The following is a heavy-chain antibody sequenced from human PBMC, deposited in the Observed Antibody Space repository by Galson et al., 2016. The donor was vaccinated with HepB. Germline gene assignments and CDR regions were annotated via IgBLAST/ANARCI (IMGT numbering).Heavy chain of an antibody. Sequence: SLRLSCAASGFNFATYAMHWVRQAPGKGLEWVANIKEDGSEKYYVDPVKGRFTISRDNAKNSLFLQMNSLRGEDTAVYYCARFRWYAGGDVGDYWGQGTPVTVVS. CDR3: ARFRWYAGGDVGDY. V-gene: IGHV3-7*03. J-gene: IGHJ4*02. CDR2: IKEDGSEK. CDR1: GFNFATYA. D-gene: IGHD2-8*01.